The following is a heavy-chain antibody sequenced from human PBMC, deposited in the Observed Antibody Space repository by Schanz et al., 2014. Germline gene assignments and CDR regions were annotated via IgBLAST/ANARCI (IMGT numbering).Heavy chain of an antibody. CDR3: ARGPGGATYTHVDS. D-gene: IGHD1-26*01. J-gene: IGHJ5*01. V-gene: IGHV3-23*04. CDR1: GFAFSNYA. Sequence: EVQVVESGGGLVQPGGSLRLSCAASGFAFSNYAMNWVRQAPGKGLEWVSGISANGGSTHYADSVKGRFTISRDDAKNTLYLQMNRLKDEDTAVYYCARGPGGATYTHVDSWGQGTLVTVSS. CDR2: ISANGGST.